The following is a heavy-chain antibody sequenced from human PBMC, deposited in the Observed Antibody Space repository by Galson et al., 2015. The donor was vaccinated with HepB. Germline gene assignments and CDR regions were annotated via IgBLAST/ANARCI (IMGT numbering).Heavy chain of an antibody. CDR3: AKEGSSGWYPLSRKLFDH. V-gene: IGHV3-23*01. CDR1: GFTFSSYG. D-gene: IGHD6-19*01. J-gene: IGHJ4*02. Sequence: SLRLSCAASGFTFSSYGMSWVRQAPGKGLEWVAAIGGNGAGTYYADSVKGRFTISRANSKNTQYLQMNSLRAEDTAVYYCAKEGSSGWYPLSRKLFDHWGQGTLVTVSS. CDR2: IGGNGAGT.